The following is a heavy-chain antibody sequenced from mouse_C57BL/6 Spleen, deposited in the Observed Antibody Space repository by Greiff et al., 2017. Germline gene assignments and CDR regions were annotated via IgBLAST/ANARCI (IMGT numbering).Heavy chain of an antibody. D-gene: IGHD3-2*02. CDR2: INPNNGGT. CDR3: ARALDSSGYDYFDY. Sequence: SGPELVKPGASVKMSCKASGYTFTDYNMHWVKQSHGKSLEWIGYINPNNGGTSYNQKFKGKATLTVNKSSSTAYMELRSLTSEDSAVYYCARALDSSGYDYFDYWGQGTTLTVSS. V-gene: IGHV1-22*01. CDR1: GYTFTDYN. J-gene: IGHJ2*01.